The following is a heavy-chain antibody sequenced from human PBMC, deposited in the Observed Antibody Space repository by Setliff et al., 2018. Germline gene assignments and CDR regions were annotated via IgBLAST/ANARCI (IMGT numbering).Heavy chain of an antibody. Sequence: PSETLSLTCTVSGYSISSGYYWGWIWQPPGKGLEWIGSIYHSGSTYYNPSLKSRVTISVDTSKNQFSLKLSSVTAADTAVYYCARGRAHVDYWGQGTLVTVSS. J-gene: IGHJ4*02. CDR2: IYHSGST. CDR3: ARGRAHVDY. CDR1: GYSISSGYY. V-gene: IGHV4-38-2*02.